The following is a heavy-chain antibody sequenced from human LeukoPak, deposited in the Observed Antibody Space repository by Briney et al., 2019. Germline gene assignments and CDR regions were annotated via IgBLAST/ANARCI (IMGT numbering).Heavy chain of an antibody. CDR1: GGSISSGGYY. CDR2: IYYSGST. Sequence: PSQTLSLTCTVSGGSISSGGYYWSWIRQHPGKGLEWIGYIYYSGSTYYNPSLKSRVTISIDTSKNQFSLKLSSVTAADTAVYYCARATQGGPSMVRGVLYGMDVWGQGTTVTVSS. CDR3: ARATQGGPSMVRGVLYGMDV. V-gene: IGHV4-31*03. D-gene: IGHD3-10*01. J-gene: IGHJ6*02.